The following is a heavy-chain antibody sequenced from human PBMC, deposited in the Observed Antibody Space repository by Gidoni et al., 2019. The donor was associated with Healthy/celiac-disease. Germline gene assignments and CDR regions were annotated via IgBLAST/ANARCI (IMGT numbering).Heavy chain of an antibody. Sequence: QVQLVQSGAEVKTPGSSVKVSCMAAGGTFSSYAISWVRQAPGQGLEWMGGLIPIFGTANYAQKFQGRVTITADESTSTAYMELSSLRSEDTAVYYCAREYGSWSYRREHAFDIWGQGTMVTVSS. CDR3: AREYGSWSYRREHAFDI. CDR1: GGTFSSYA. D-gene: IGHD3-10*01. CDR2: LIPIFGTA. J-gene: IGHJ3*02. V-gene: IGHV1-69*01.